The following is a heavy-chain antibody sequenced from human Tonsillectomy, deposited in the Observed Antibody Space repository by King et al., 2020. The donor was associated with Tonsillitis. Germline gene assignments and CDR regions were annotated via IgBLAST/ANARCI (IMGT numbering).Heavy chain of an antibody. CDR3: ARLPNYYDRTGYPIGFQH. CDR1: AGSISTSRYY. V-gene: IGHV4-39*01. CDR2: IYYSGST. Sequence: QLQESGPGLVKPSETLSLTCAVSAGSISTSRYYWGWIRQPPGEGLEWIGSIYYSGSTYYNPSLKSRVTMSVDTSKNQFSLKLSSVTAADTAVYYCARLPNYYDRTGYPIGFQHWGQGTLVTVSS. D-gene: IGHD3-22*01. J-gene: IGHJ1*01.